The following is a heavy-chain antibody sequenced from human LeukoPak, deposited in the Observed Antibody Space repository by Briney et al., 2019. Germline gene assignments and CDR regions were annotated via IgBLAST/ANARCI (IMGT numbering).Heavy chain of an antibody. J-gene: IGHJ3*02. V-gene: IGHV3-30-3*01. D-gene: IGHD3-16*01. CDR3: ASIMIATLAFDI. CDR2: ISYDGSNK. Sequence: GGSLTLSCAASGFTFSSYAMHWVRQAPGKGLEWVAVISYDGSNKYYADSVKGRFTISRDNSKNTLYLQMNSLRAEDTAVYYCASIMIATLAFDIWGQGAMVTVSS. CDR1: GFTFSSYA.